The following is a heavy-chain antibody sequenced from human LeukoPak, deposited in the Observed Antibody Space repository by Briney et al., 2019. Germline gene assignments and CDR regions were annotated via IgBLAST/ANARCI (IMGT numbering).Heavy chain of an antibody. J-gene: IGHJ4*02. V-gene: IGHV3-74*01. D-gene: IGHD5-12*01. CDR1: GFTFSSYW. CDR2: INSDGGST. CDR3: ARDHPDIVATIPPY. Sequence: GGSLRLSCAASGFTFSSYWMHWVRQAPGKGLVWVSRINSDGGSTSYADSVKGRFTISRDNAKSTLYLQMNSLRAEDTAVYYCARDHPDIVATIPPYWGQGTLVTVSS.